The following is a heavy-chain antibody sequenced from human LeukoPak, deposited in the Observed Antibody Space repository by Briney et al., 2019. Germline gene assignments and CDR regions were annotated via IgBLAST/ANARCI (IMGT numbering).Heavy chain of an antibody. J-gene: IGHJ1*01. V-gene: IGHV1-2*02. CDR3: AREHDSSGYYDRFQH. CDR2: INPNSGGT. Sequence: GASVKVSCKASGYTFTGYYMHWVRQAPGQGLEWMGWINPNSGGTNYAQKFQGRVTMTRDTSISTAYMELSRLRSDGTAVYYCAREHDSSGYYDRFQHWGQGTLVTVSS. CDR1: GYTFTGYY. D-gene: IGHD3-22*01.